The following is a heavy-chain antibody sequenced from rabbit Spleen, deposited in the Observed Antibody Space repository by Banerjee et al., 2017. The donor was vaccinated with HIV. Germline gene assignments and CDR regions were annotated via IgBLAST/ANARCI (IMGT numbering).Heavy chain of an antibody. CDR1: GIDFSSSYY. Sequence: QQQLEESGGGLVKPGGTLTLTCKASGIDFSSSYYMCWVRQAPGKGLEWIGYIDPLFDNTYYASWVNGRFTISRHNAQNTLYLQLNSLTAADTATYFCARDLDGVIGWNFGWWGPGTLVTVS. D-gene: IGHD4-1*01. V-gene: IGHV1S43*01. CDR3: ARDLDGVIGWNFGW. CDR2: IDPLFDNT. J-gene: IGHJ6*01.